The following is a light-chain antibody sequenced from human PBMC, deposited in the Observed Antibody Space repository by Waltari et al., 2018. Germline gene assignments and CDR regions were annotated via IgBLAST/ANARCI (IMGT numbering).Light chain of an antibody. CDR3: SSYTSSSTFEV. CDR1: SSDAGAYTY. Sequence: QSPLTQPASVSASPGQSIPISCPGTSSDAGAYTYFSEYQQHPGKATKLIIYDVSKRPSWVSNRFSGSKSGNTASLTISGLQAEDEADYYCSSYTSSSTFEVFGGGTKLTVL. J-gene: IGLJ2*01. V-gene: IGLV2-14*01. CDR2: DVS.